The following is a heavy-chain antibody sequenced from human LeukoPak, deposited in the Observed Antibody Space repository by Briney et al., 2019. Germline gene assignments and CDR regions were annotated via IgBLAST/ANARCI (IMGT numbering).Heavy chain of an antibody. D-gene: IGHD2-21*02. Sequence: GGSLRLSCAASGFTFRNAWMSWLRQPPGKGLEWVGRTKSKTDGGTTHYAAPVKGRFTISRDDSKNTLYLQMNSLKTEDTAVYYCTYEIVVVTANSFDYWGQGTLVTVSS. CDR2: TKSKTDGGTT. CDR1: GFTFRNAW. J-gene: IGHJ4*02. CDR3: TYEIVVVTANSFDY. V-gene: IGHV3-15*01.